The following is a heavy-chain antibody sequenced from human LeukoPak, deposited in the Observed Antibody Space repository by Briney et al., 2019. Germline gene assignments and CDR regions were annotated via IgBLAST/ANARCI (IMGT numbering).Heavy chain of an antibody. CDR3: ARVYLTPPKGYFDY. V-gene: IGHV4-34*01. J-gene: IGHJ4*02. CDR2: INHSGST. Sequence: GSLRLSCAASGFTFSNYGIHWVRQVPGKGLEWIGEINHSGSTNYNPSLKSRVTISVDTSKNQFSLKLISVTAADTAVYYCARVYLTPPKGYFDYWGQGTLVTVSS. CDR1: GFTFSNYG. D-gene: IGHD2/OR15-2a*01.